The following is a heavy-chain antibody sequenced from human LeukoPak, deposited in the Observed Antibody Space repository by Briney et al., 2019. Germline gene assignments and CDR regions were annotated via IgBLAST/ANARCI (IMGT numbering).Heavy chain of an antibody. CDR2: FDPENGET. Sequence: ASVKVSCKVSGYTLTQLSIHCVRQAPGKGLDWMGGFDPENGETIYAQKLQGRVTMTEDTSTDTAYMELSSLRSEDTAVYYCATVGNSGWYVGLFDNWGQGTLVTVSS. CDR3: ATVGNSGWYVGLFDN. CDR1: GYTLTQLS. V-gene: IGHV1-24*01. J-gene: IGHJ4*02. D-gene: IGHD6-19*01.